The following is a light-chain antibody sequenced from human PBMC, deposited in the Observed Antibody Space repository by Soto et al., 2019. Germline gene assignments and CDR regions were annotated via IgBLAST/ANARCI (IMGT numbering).Light chain of an antibody. J-gene: IGKJ1*01. CDR1: ETVSSNY. CDR2: SSS. Sequence: DIVLTQSPGTLSLSPGARATLSCRASETVSSNYVAWYQQKPGQAPRLLIYSSSTRATGIPDRFSGSGSGADLAITITRLQPEDFEVYYCHQYGRAPRTFGQGTKGDI. CDR3: HQYGRAPRT. V-gene: IGKV3-20*01.